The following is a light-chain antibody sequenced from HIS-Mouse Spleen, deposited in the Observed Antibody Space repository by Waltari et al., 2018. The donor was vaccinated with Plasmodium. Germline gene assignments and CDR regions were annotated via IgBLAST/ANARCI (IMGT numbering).Light chain of an antibody. Sequence: QSALTPPASVSGSPGQSIPISCTGTSSDVGSSKLVSWYQQHPGKAPQLMIYEGSKRPSGVSNRFSGSKSGNTASLTISGLQAEDEADYYCCSYAGSSTWVFGGGTKLTVL. CDR1: SSDVGSSKL. CDR3: CSYAGSSTWV. J-gene: IGLJ3*02. CDR2: EGS. V-gene: IGLV2-23*01.